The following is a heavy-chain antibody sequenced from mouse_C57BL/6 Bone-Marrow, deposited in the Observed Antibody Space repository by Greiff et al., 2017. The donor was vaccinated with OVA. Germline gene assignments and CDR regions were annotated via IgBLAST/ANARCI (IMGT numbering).Heavy chain of an antibody. V-gene: IGHV1-15*01. D-gene: IGHD2-10*02. CDR1: GYTFTDYE. Sequence: VQLQESGAELVRPGASVTLSCKASGYTFTDYEMHWVKQTPVHGLEWIGAIDPETGGTAYNQKFKGKAILTADKSSSTAYMELRSLTSEDSAVYYCLGGFAYWGQGTLVTVSA. J-gene: IGHJ3*01. CDR2: IDPETGGT. CDR3: LGGFAY.